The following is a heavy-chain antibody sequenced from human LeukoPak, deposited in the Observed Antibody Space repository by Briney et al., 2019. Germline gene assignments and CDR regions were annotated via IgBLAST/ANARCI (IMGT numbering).Heavy chain of an antibody. V-gene: IGHV3-23*01. CDR2: ISSSGGST. CDR3: ARSLSSRFSGPRRPYYFDS. Sequence: GGSLRLSCAASGFTLSSYAMSWVRQAPGKGLQWVSGISSSGGSTYYLDSVKRRFTISTDNSKNTLYLQMNSLRAEDTAVYYCARSLSSRFSGPRRPYYFDSWGQGTLVTVSS. J-gene: IGHJ4*02. D-gene: IGHD3-16*02. CDR1: GFTLSSYA.